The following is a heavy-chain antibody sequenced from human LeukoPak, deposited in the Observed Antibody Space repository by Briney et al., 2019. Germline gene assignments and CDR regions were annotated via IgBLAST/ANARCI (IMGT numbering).Heavy chain of an antibody. D-gene: IGHD3-22*01. CDR3: ARAGYYYDSSAYDF. CDR1: GFTFSRYW. CDR2: INSDGSGT. Sequence: GGSLRLSCAASGFTFSRYWMHWIRQAPGKGLVWVSRINSDGSGTTYADSVKGRFTISRDNAKNTLYLQVNSLRAEDTAVYYCARAGYYYDSSAYDFWGQGTLVTVSS. V-gene: IGHV3-74*01. J-gene: IGHJ4*02.